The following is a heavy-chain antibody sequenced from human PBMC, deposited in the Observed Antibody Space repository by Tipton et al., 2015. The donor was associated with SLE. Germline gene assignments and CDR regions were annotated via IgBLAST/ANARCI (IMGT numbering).Heavy chain of an antibody. CDR1: DYSISSGYY. CDR2: IYHTGRT. J-gene: IGHJ2*01. Sequence: TLSLTCDVSDYSISSGYYWGWIRQPPGKGLEWIGSIYHTGRTYYNPSLMSRVTMSVDTSKNQFSLNLTSVTPADTAVYFCARSNFHWYLDLWGRGTLVTVSS. D-gene: IGHD4-11*01. V-gene: IGHV4-38-2*01. CDR3: ARSNFHWYLDL.